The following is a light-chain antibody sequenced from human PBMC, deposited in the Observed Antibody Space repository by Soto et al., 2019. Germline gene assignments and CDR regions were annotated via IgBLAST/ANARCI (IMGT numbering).Light chain of an antibody. Sequence: QSALTQPASVSGSPGQSITISCTGTSSDVGGYNYVSWYQQHPGKAPKLMIYDVSNRPSGVSNRFSGSKSGNTASLTISGLQAEEEDDYYSSSKTSSSNVVFGGGTELTVL. V-gene: IGLV2-14*01. CDR2: DVS. CDR1: SSDVGGYNY. CDR3: SSKTSSSNVV. J-gene: IGLJ2*01.